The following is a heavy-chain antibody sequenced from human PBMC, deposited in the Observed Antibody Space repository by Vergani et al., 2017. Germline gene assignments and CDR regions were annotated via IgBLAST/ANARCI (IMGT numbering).Heavy chain of an antibody. D-gene: IGHD3-22*01. J-gene: IGHJ6*02. CDR2: ISGSGGST. V-gene: IGHV3-23*01. Sequence: EVQLLESGGGLVQPGGSLRLSCAASGFTFSSYAMSWVRQAPGKGLEWVSAISGSGGSTYYADSVKGRFTISRDNSKNSLYLQMNSLRTEDTALYYCAKDSSGYYYYYYGMDVWGQGTTVTVSS. CDR1: GFTFSSYA. CDR3: AKDSSGYYYYYYGMDV.